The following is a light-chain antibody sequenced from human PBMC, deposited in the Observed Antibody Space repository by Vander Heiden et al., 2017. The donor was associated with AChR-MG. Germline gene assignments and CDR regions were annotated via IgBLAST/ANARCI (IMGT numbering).Light chain of an antibody. Sequence: QSALTQPASVSGSPGPSITISCTGTSSDVGGYNYVSWYQQHPGKAPKLMIYDVSKRPSGVSNRFSGSKSGNTASLTISGLQAEDEANYYCSSYTSSTTDVVFGGGTKLTVL. J-gene: IGLJ2*01. CDR2: DVS. CDR1: SSDVGGYNY. V-gene: IGLV2-14*01. CDR3: SSYTSSTTDVV.